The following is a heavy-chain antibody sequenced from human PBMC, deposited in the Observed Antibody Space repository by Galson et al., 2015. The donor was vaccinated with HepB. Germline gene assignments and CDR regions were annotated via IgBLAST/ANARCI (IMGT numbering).Heavy chain of an antibody. J-gene: IGHJ3*01. CDR3: ARLHSNTWFDVFDF. CDR2: ISGSGGST. CDR1: GFTFMNCA. V-gene: IGHV3-23*01. Sequence: SLRLSCAASGFTFMNCAMSWVRQAPGKGLEWVSLISGSGGSTNYADSVKGRFTISRDNSKNMLYLQMNSLRVEDTAKYYCARLHSNTWFDVFDFWGQGTTVAVSS. D-gene: IGHD6-13*01.